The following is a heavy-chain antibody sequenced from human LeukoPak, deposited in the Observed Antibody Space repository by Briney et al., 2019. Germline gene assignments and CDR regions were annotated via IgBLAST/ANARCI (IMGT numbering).Heavy chain of an antibody. CDR2: IYSGGST. D-gene: IGHD2-2*01. J-gene: IGHJ6*02. CDR1: GFTVSSNY. Sequence: GGSLRLSCAASGFTVSSNYMSWVRQAPGKGLEWVSVIYSGGSTYYADSVKGRFTISRDNSKNTRYLQMNSLRAEDTAVYYCARDGPIVVVPAATKWRQNYYYYGMDVWGQGTTVTVSS. CDR3: ARDGPIVVVPAATKWRQNYYYYGMDV. V-gene: IGHV3-66*01.